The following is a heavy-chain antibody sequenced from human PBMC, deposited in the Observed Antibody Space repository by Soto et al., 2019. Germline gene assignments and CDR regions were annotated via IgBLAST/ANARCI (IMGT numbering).Heavy chain of an antibody. D-gene: IGHD2-21*02. CDR3: AARLGTDYSVANCFEF. J-gene: IGHJ4*02. CDR1: GASVSSGSYY. Sequence: QVQLQESGPGLVKPSQTLSLTCTVSGASVSSGSYYWSWIRQQPGKGLEWVGYIYYTGNNYYNPCQKSRSTMSIDTTNPPFSLMLSSGSAADTAVCYCAARLGTDYSVANCFEFWGLGTLVTVSP. V-gene: IGHV4-31*03. CDR2: IYYTGNN.